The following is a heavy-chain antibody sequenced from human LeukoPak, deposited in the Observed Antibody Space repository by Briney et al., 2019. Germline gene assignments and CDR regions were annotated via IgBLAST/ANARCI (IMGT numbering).Heavy chain of an antibody. CDR1: GGSFSGYY. J-gene: IGHJ4*02. D-gene: IGHD6-19*01. CDR3: ALSPAVAGLFDY. Sequence: SETLSLTCAVYGGSFSGYYWSWIRQPPGKGLEWIGEINHSGSTNYNPSLKSRVTISVDTSKNQFSLKLSSVTAADTAVYYCALSPAVAGLFDYWGQGTLVTVSS. CDR2: INHSGST. V-gene: IGHV4-34*01.